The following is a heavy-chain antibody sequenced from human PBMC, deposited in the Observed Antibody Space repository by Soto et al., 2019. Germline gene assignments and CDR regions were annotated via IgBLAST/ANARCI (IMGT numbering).Heavy chain of an antibody. D-gene: IGHD2-2*01. V-gene: IGHV4-30-2*06. CDR1: GVSIRPTGYS. J-gene: IGHJ3*02. CDR2: ISPSGST. CDR3: ARIASFRGAFDT. Sequence: PSETLSLTCAVSGVSIRPTGYSWTWVRQSPGQGLEWLGYISPSGSTHYNPSLKSRLTISVDTSKNHFFLKLTSVTAADTAVFYCARIASFRGAFDTWGQGTMVTVSS.